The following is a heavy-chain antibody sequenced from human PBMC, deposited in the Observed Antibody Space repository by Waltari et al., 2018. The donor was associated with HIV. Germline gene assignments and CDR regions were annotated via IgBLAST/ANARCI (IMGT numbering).Heavy chain of an antibody. Sequence: VQLLESGGGLVRSGGSLTLSCAACGFGFSRYALIGVRQGPGKGLEWVSAIGVGGDRSYYVDSVKGRFTISRDNSKNTLSLQMNGLRAEDTAVYYCGKGGGYYDSTGNVPFDYWGQGSLVTVSS. J-gene: IGHJ4*02. CDR1: GFGFSRYA. CDR3: GKGGGYYDSTGNVPFDY. CDR2: IGVGGDRS. D-gene: IGHD3-3*01. V-gene: IGHV3-23*01.